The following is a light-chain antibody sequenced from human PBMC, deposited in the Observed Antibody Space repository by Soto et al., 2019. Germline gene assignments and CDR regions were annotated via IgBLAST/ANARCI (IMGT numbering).Light chain of an antibody. CDR2: GAS. CDR1: QSVSNN. V-gene: IGKV3-15*01. CDR3: HQYNNWPPVT. J-gene: IGKJ2*01. Sequence: EIVMTQSPATLSVSPGERATLSCRASQSVSNNLAWYQQKPGQTPRLLIYGASTRATGIPVRFSGSGSGTEFNLTIISLQSEDFAVYYCHQYNNWPPVTFGQGTKLEIK.